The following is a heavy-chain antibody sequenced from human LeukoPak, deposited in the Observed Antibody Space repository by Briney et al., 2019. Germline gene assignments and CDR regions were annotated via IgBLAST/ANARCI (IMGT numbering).Heavy chain of an antibody. J-gene: IGHJ3*01. CDR1: GYTFTGYY. Sequence: ASVKVSCTASGYTFTGYYIHWVRQAPGQGLEWMGWINPNSGGTNYAQKFQGRVTVTTDTSISTASMELSRLRSDDTAVYYCARSRITIFEVLSGAFDVWGQGTMVTVSS. D-gene: IGHD3-3*01. CDR2: INPNSGGT. V-gene: IGHV1-2*02. CDR3: ARSRITIFEVLSGAFDV.